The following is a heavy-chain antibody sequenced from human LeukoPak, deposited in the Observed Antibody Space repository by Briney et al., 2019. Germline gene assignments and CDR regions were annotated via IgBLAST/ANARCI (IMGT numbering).Heavy chain of an antibody. CDR1: GYTFTGYH. CDR2: INPNSGDT. Sequence: ASVKVSCKASGYTFTGYHMHWVRQAPGQGLEWMGRINPNSGDTNYAQKFQGRVTITRDTSISTAYMELNRLRSDDTAVYYCARDYCSSTSCLFDYWGQGTLVTVSS. V-gene: IGHV1-2*06. D-gene: IGHD2-2*01. CDR3: ARDYCSSTSCLFDY. J-gene: IGHJ4*02.